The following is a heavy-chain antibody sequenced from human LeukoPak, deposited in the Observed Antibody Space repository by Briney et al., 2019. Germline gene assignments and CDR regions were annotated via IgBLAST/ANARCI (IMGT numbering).Heavy chain of an antibody. CDR2: IYPSDSDT. Sequence: GESLKISCKGSGYTFTNHWIGWVRQMPGKGLEWMGIIYPSDSDTRYSPSFQGQVTISADKSISTAYLQWSSLKASDTAMYFCARHNREYASDSPLDYWGQGTLVTVSS. CDR1: GYTFTNHW. J-gene: IGHJ4*02. D-gene: IGHD1-14*01. CDR3: ARHNREYASDSPLDY. V-gene: IGHV5-51*01.